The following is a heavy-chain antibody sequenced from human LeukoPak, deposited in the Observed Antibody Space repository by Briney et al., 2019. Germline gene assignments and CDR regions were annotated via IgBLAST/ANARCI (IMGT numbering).Heavy chain of an antibody. CDR3: AKDVRYYYYMDV. CDR1: GFTFSSYG. Sequence: GGSLRLSCAASGFTFSSYGMHWVRQAPGKGLEWVAFIRYDGSNKYYADSMKGRFTISRDNSKNTLYLQMNSLRAEDTAVYYCAKDVRYYYYMDVWGKGTTVTVSS. V-gene: IGHV3-30*02. J-gene: IGHJ6*03. CDR2: IRYDGSNK.